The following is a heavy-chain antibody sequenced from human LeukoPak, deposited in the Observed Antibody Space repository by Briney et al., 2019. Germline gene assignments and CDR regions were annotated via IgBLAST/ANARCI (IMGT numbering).Heavy chain of an antibody. J-gene: IGHJ4*02. D-gene: IGHD6-6*01. Sequence: SVKVSYKASGGTFSSYAISWVRQAPGQGLEWMGGIIPIFGTANYAQKFQGRVTITTDESTSTAYMELSSLRPEDTAVYYCARDYASRLVHDHSGFLRWGQGTLLTVSS. CDR3: ARDYASRLVHDHSGFLR. CDR1: GGTFSSYA. V-gene: IGHV1-69*05. CDR2: IIPIFGTA.